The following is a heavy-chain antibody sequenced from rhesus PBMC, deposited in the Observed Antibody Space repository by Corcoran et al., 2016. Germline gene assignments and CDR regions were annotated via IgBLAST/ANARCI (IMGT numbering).Heavy chain of an antibody. V-gene: IGHV3S18*01. CDR2: ISYTGGST. D-gene: IGHD1-32*01. CDR3: ARSCGMGNYNGLDS. CDR1: GFSFSDYY. J-gene: IGHJ6*01. Sequence: EVQLVESGGGLAKPGGSLRLSCAASGFSFSDYYMYWVRQAPGRGLEWVSGISYTGGSTYYADSLKGRFTISRENAKNTLYLQMDSLRAEDTAVYYCARSCGMGNYNGLDSWGQGVVVTVSS.